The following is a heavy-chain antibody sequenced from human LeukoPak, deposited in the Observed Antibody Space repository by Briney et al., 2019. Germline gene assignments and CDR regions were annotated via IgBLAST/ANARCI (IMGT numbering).Heavy chain of an antibody. J-gene: IGHJ5*02. D-gene: IGHD3-22*01. CDR1: GGSISSYY. Sequence: SETLSLTCTVSGGSISSYYWSWIRQPPGKGLEWIGYIYYSGSTNYNPSLKSRVTISVDTSKNQFSLKLSSVTAADTAVYYCAATAVGYYDSSGYRLFDPWGQGTLVTVSS. CDR2: IYYSGST. V-gene: IGHV4-59*01. CDR3: AATAVGYYDSSGYRLFDP.